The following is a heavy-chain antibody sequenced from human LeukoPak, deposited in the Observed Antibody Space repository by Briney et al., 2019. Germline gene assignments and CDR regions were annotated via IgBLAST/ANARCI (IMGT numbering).Heavy chain of an antibody. J-gene: IGHJ3*02. CDR3: TRDHSANSGYDPYDAFDI. CDR2: LYSGGTT. D-gene: IGHD5-12*01. V-gene: IGHV3-66*01. Sequence: GGSLRLSCAASGFTVSSTYMSWVRQAPGKGLEWVSVLYSGGTTYYAEPVKGRFSISRDNSKNTLYLQMNSLRVEDTAVYYCTRDHSANSGYDPYDAFDIWGQGTMVTVSS. CDR1: GFTVSSTY.